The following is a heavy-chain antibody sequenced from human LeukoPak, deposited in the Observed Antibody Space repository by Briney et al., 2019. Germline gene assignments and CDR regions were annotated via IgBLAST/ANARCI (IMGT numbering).Heavy chain of an antibody. CDR3: ARTYYDILTGYNPYFDY. CDR1: GFSFDDYG. D-gene: IGHD3-9*01. CDR2: INWSGGGT. Sequence: GGSLRLSCVASGFSFDDYGMSWVRQAPGKGLEWVSGINWSGGGTDYADSVKGRFTISRDNAKNFLYLQMNSLRAEDTAVYYCARTYYDILTGYNPYFDYWGQGILVTVSS. V-gene: IGHV3-20*04. J-gene: IGHJ4*02.